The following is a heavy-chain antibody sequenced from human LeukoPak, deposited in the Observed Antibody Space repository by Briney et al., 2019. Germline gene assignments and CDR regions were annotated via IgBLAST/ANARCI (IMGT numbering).Heavy chain of an antibody. Sequence: PGGSLRLSCAAAGFTFSSYGMHWVRQAPGKGLEWVAFIRYDGSNRYYADSVKGRFTISRDNSKNTLYLQMNSLRAEDTAVYYCAKGGSSSSFSYYFDYGGQGTLVTVSS. CDR2: IRYDGSNR. D-gene: IGHD6-6*01. CDR3: AKGGSSSSFSYYFDY. V-gene: IGHV3-30*02. CDR1: GFTFSSYG. J-gene: IGHJ4*02.